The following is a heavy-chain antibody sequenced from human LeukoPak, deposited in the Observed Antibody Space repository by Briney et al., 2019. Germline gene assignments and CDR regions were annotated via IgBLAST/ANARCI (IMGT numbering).Heavy chain of an antibody. J-gene: IGHJ4*02. CDR2: IYHSGST. D-gene: IGHD3-10*01. CDR1: GGSISSGGYS. V-gene: IGHV4-30-2*01. CDR3: AREAWPGGFDY. Sequence: PSETLSLTCAVSGGSISSGGYSWSWIRQPPGKGLEWIGYIYHSGSTYYNPSLKSRVTISVDRSKNQFSLKLISVTAADTAVYYCAREAWPGGFDYWGQGTLVTVSS.